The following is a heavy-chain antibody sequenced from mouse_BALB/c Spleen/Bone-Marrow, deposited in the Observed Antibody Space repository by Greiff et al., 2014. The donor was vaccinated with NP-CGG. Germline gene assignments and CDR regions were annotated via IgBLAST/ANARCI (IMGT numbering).Heavy chain of an antibody. CDR1: GYTFTSYY. J-gene: IGHJ4*01. D-gene: IGHD2-12*01. Sequence: QVQLKQSGAELVKPGASVKLSCKASGYTFTSYYMWWVKQRPGQGLEWIGEINPSNGGTNFNEKFKSKATLTVDKSSSTAYMSLSSLTSEDSAVYYCTRSRRAMDHWGQGTSVTVSS. V-gene: IGHV1S81*02. CDR2: INPSNGGT. CDR3: TRSRRAMDH.